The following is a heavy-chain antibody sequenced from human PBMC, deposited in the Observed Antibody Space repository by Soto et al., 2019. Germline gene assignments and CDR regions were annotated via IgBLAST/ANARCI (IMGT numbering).Heavy chain of an antibody. V-gene: IGHV3-74*01. CDR1: GFTFSSSW. D-gene: IGHD3-16*01. J-gene: IGHJ4*02. CDR3: ARDWSYALNY. CDR2: INSDGTDT. Sequence: PGGSLRLPCAASGFTFSSSWMHWVRQAPGKGLVWVSHINSDGTDTNYADSVKGRFTISRDNAKNTVYLQMNSLRAEDTAVYYCARDWSYALNYWGQGSLVTVSS.